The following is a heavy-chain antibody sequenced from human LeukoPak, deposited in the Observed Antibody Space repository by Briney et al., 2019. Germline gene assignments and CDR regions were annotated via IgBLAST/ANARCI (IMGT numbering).Heavy chain of an antibody. D-gene: IGHD5-12*01. V-gene: IGHV1-2*02. CDR1: GYTFTGYY. CDR3: AVVATIPPNYYYGMDV. J-gene: IGHJ6*02. Sequence: GASVTVSCKASGYTFTGYYMHWVRQAPGQGLEWMGWINPNSGGTNYAQKFQGRVTMTRDTSISTAYMELSRLRSDDTAVYYCAVVATIPPNYYYGMDVWGQGTTVTVSS. CDR2: INPNSGGT.